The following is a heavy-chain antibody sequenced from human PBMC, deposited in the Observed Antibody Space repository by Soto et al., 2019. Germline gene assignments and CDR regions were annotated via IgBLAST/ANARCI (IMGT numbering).Heavy chain of an antibody. J-gene: IGHJ4*02. V-gene: IGHV3-23*01. D-gene: IGHD2-15*01. CDR2: ISGSGGST. CDR1: GFTFSSYA. Sequence: GGSLRLSCAASGFTFSSYAMTWVRQALGKGLEWVSAISGSGGSTYYAESVKGRFTISRDNSKNTLYLQMNSLRAEDTAVYYCAKSHTYCSGGSCYSLVGYFDYWGQGSLVTAPQ. CDR3: AKSHTYCSGGSCYSLVGYFDY.